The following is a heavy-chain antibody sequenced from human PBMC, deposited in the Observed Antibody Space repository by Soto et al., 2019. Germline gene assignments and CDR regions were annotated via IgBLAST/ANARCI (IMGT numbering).Heavy chain of an antibody. J-gene: IGHJ6*02. CDR2: IYDKGII. CDR1: GGSISGGRYY. Sequence: QVPLQESGPGLVKPSQTLSLTCNVSGGSISGGRYYWNWIRQHQGKGLEWIGNIYDKGIIYYNPSLKSRVIISEDTSKNQFSLRLSSVTAADTAVYYCTRDRGFGMDVWGQGTTVTVSS. V-gene: IGHV4-31*03. CDR3: TRDRGFGMDV.